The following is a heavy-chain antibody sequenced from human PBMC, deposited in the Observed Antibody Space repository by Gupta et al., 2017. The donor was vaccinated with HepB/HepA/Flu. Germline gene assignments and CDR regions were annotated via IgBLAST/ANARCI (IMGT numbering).Heavy chain of an antibody. CDR2: IYPGDSDT. D-gene: IGHD6-13*01. Sequence: EVQLVQSGAEVNKPGESLKISCKGSGYSFTSYWIGWVRQMPGKGLEWMGIIYPGDSDTRYSPSVQGQVTISADKSISTAYLQWSSLKASDTAMYYCARLAAAGREGTYGMDVWGQGTTVTGSS. CDR1: GYSFTSYW. V-gene: IGHV5-51*01. J-gene: IGHJ6*02. CDR3: ARLAAAGREGTYGMDV.